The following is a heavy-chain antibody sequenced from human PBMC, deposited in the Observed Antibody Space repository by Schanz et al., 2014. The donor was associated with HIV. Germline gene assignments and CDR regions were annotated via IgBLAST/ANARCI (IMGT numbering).Heavy chain of an antibody. J-gene: IGHJ6*02. Sequence: QVQLVQSGAEVKKPGSSVKVSCKAAGYTFPSYGISWVRQAPGQGLEWMGWVSAYNGDTKYAQRVQDRVIMTTDTSTSTAYMELRNLRSDDTAVYYCARDKTVATWAYYYGMDVWGQGTTVTVSS. CDR3: ARDKTVATWAYYYGMDV. CDR2: VSAYNGDT. CDR1: GYTFPSYG. D-gene: IGHD4-4*01. V-gene: IGHV1-18*01.